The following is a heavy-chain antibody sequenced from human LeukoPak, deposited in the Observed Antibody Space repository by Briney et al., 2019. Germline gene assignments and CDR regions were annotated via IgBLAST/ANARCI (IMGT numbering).Heavy chain of an antibody. Sequence: RPGGSLRLSCAASGFTFSSYDMNLVRQAPGRGLEWVSYISSSSSTIYYADSVKGRFTISRDNAKNSLFIQMNSLRAEDTAVYYCARVFDYWGQGTLVTVSS. J-gene: IGHJ4*02. CDR1: GFTFSSYD. V-gene: IGHV3-48*01. CDR2: ISSSSSTI. CDR3: ARVFDY.